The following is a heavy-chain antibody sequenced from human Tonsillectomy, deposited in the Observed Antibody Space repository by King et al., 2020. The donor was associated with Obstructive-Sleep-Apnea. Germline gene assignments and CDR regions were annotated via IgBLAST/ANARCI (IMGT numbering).Heavy chain of an antibody. CDR1: GASITSYY. D-gene: IGHD2-15*01. J-gene: IGHJ5*02. V-gene: IGHV4-59*01. Sequence: VQLQESGPGLMKPSETLSLTCTVSGASITSYYWSWIRQPPGKGLEWIGSLHYSGSTNYNPSLNSRVPISLDTSKNQFPLKLSSVAAADTAVYYCARGTRYCGGGTCYLNWFDPWGQGTLVTVSS. CDR3: ARGTRYCGGGTCYLNWFDP. CDR2: LHYSGST.